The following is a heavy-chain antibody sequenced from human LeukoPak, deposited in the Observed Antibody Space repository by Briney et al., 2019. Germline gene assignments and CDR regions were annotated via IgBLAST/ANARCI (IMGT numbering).Heavy chain of an antibody. J-gene: IGHJ4*02. Sequence: YPSETLSLTCAVSGYSISSGYYWGWIRQPPGKGLEWIGNIYHSGSTYYNPSLKSRVTISIDTSKNQFSLKLSSVTAADTAVYYRARLGIAVAGTLDYWGQGTLVTVSS. CDR1: GYSISSGYY. CDR3: ARLGIAVAGTLDY. D-gene: IGHD6-19*01. CDR2: IYHSGST. V-gene: IGHV4-38-2*01.